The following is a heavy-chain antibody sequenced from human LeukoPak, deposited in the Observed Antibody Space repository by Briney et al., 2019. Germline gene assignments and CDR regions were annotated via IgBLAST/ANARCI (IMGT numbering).Heavy chain of an antibody. J-gene: IGHJ6*03. Sequence: PSETLSLTCTVSGGSISSSSYYWGWIRQPPGKGLEWIGSIYYRGSTYYNPSLRSRVTISVDMSKKQFSLKLTSVTAADTAVYYCARDRYGSGSLYYYYYYMDVWGKGTTVTVSS. CDR3: ARDRYGSGSLYYYYYYMDV. CDR2: IYYRGST. V-gene: IGHV4-39*07. CDR1: GGSISSSSYY. D-gene: IGHD3-10*01.